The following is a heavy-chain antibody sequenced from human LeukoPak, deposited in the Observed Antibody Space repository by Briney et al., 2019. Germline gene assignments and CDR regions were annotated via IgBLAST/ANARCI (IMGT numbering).Heavy chain of an antibody. D-gene: IGHD5-12*01. CDR1: GGSISSSSYY. Sequence: SETLSLTCTVSGGSISSSSYYWGWIRQPPGKGLEWIGSIYYSGSTYYNPSLKSRVTISVDTSKNQFSLKLSSVTAADTAVYYCARYGYSGFHFDYWGQGTLVTVSS. CDR3: ARYGYSGFHFDY. CDR2: IYYSGST. V-gene: IGHV4-39*07. J-gene: IGHJ4*02.